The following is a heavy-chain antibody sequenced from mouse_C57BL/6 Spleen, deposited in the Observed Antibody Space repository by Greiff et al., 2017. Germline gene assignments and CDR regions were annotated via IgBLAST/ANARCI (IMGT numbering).Heavy chain of an antibody. V-gene: IGHV5-17*01. CDR3: ARGRLMDYFDY. D-gene: IGHD2-2*01. CDR2: ISSGSSTI. CDR1: GFTFSDYG. Sequence: EVQLVESGGGLVKPGGSLKLSCAASGFTFSDYGMHWVRQAPEKGLVWVAYISSGSSTIYYADTVTGRFTISRDNAKNTLLLQMTSLKSEDTAMYYCARGRLMDYFDYWGQGTTLTVSS. J-gene: IGHJ2*01.